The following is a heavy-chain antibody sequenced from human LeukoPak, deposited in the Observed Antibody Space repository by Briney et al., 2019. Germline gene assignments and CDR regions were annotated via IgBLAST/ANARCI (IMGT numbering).Heavy chain of an antibody. Sequence: SGGSLRLSCAASGFTFSNAWMSWVRQAPGKGLEWVGRIKSKTDGGTTDYAAHVKGRFTISRGDSKNTLYQQMNSLKTDDTVVYYCTTRLHYDFWSGYSMDYWGQGTLVTVSS. CDR1: GFTFSNAW. D-gene: IGHD3-3*01. V-gene: IGHV3-15*01. CDR2: IKSKTDGGTT. J-gene: IGHJ4*02. CDR3: TTRLHYDFWSGYSMDY.